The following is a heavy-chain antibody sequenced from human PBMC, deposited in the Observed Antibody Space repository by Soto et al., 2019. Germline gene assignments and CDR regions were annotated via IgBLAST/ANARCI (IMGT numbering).Heavy chain of an antibody. CDR3: TTGSVEGI. V-gene: IGHV3-15*07. D-gene: IGHD2-15*01. J-gene: IGHJ6*04. CDR2: IKTSAGGGAT. Sequence: EVQLVESAGGLVKPGGSLRLSCVASGFSFNEAWMNWVRQAPGEGREWVGRIKTSAGGGATDYAAPVQGRFTISRDDSKDALYLHMNSLRTEDTAIYYCTTGSVEGIWGKGTTVTVSS. CDR1: GFSFNEAW.